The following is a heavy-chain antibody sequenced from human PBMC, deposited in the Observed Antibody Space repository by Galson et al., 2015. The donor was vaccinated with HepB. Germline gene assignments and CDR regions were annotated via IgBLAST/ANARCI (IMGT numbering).Heavy chain of an antibody. V-gene: IGHV3-33*01. CDR2: IWSDEKNK. CDR1: GFTFRTYG. J-gene: IGHJ2*01. Sequence: SLRLSCAASGFTFRTYGMHWVRQAPGKGLEWVAIIWSDEKNKNYADSVKGRFTISRDNPKDTLYLQMNSLRVEDMAIYYCARDLGKGRYFDLWGRGTLVTVSS. CDR3: ARDLGKGRYFDL.